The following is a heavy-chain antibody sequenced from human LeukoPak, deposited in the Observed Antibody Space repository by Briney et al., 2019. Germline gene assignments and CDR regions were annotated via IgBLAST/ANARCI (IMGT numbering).Heavy chain of an antibody. CDR1: GFTFSSYW. Sequence: PTGGSLRLSCAASGFTFSSYWMHWVRQAPGKGLVRVSRINSDGSSTSYADSVKGRFTISRDNAKNTLYLQMNSLRAEDTAVYYCAHIGGGYYGGNSGSYMDYWGQGTLVTVSS. V-gene: IGHV3-74*01. J-gene: IGHJ4*02. CDR3: AHIGGGYYGGNSGSYMDY. CDR2: INSDGSST. D-gene: IGHD4-23*01.